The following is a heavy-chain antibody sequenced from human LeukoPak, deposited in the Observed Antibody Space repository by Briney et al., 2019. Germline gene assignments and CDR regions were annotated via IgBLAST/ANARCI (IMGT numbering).Heavy chain of an antibody. D-gene: IGHD3-9*01. CDR3: ARGRSRSRYFDWLFETPFDY. Sequence: SETLSLTCAVYGGSFSGYYWSWIRQPPGKGLEWIGEINHSGSTNHNPSLKSRVTISVDTSKNQFSLKLSSVTAADTAVYYCARGRSRSRYFDWLFETPFDYWGQGTLVTVSS. CDR1: GGSFSGYY. J-gene: IGHJ4*02. CDR2: INHSGST. V-gene: IGHV4-34*01.